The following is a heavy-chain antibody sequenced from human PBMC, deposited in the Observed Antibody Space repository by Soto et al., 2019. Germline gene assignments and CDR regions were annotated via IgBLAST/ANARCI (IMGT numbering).Heavy chain of an antibody. CDR3: VSYDFWSGYSDY. Sequence: EVQLVESGGGLVQPGGPLGLSCAASGFTVVSNYMIWVRQAPGKGLEWVSIFYTGGSTYYSDSVKGRFTISRDNSKNTLYLQMNSLREEDTAVYYCVSYDFWSGYSDYWGQGTRVTVSS. V-gene: IGHV3-66*01. J-gene: IGHJ4*02. D-gene: IGHD3-3*01. CDR2: FYTGGST. CDR1: GFTVVSNY.